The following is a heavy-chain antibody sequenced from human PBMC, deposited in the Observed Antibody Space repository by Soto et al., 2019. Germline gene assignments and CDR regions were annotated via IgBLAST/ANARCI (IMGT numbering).Heavy chain of an antibody. D-gene: IGHD1-26*01. V-gene: IGHV3-74*01. CDR3: VRDRNRRGLGFLDF. CDR1: GFTFSSFW. Sequence: GGSLRLSCAASGFTFSSFWMHWVRQVPGKGLVWVSRISSDGTSTSYADSVKGRFTISRDNAKNTLYLEMNRLRAEDTALYYCVRDRNRRGLGFLDFWGQGTLVTVSS. J-gene: IGHJ4*02. CDR2: ISSDGTST.